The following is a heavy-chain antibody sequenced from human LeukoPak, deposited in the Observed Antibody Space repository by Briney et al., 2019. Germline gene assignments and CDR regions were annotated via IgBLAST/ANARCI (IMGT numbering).Heavy chain of an antibody. Sequence: GGSLRLSCAASGFTFSSYWMHWVRQAPGKGLVWVSRINSDGSSTSYADSVKGRFTIFRDTSKNTVDLQMNSLRVEDTAVYYCAGRRSSGWYAYWGQGTLVTVSS. CDR3: AGRRSSGWYAY. D-gene: IGHD6-19*01. CDR1: GFTFSSYW. J-gene: IGHJ4*02. V-gene: IGHV3-74*01. CDR2: INSDGSST.